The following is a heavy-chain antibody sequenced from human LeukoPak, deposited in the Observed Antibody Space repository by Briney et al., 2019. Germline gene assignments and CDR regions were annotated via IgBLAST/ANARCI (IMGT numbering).Heavy chain of an antibody. D-gene: IGHD3-16*02. CDR3: ARDRDYVWGSYRDFDY. Sequence: GGSLRLSRAASGFTFSSYSMNWVRQAPGKGLEWVSSISSSSSYIYYADSVKGRFTISRDNAKNSLYLQMNSLRAEDTAVYYCARDRDYVWGSYRDFDYWGQGTLVTVSS. CDR1: GFTFSSYS. CDR2: ISSSSSYI. V-gene: IGHV3-21*01. J-gene: IGHJ4*02.